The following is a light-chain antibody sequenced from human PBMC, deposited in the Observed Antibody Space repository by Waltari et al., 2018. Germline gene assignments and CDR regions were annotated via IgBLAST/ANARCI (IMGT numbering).Light chain of an antibody. J-gene: IGLJ3*02. CDR3: QTWVTGIGWL. V-gene: IGLV4-69*02. Sequence: HLVLTQSPSASASLGTSVTLTCALSSGHTSHSIACTQHQADKGPRFLMKVENDGSHTKGDGIPDRFSGSSSGAERYLTISSLQSEDEADYYCQTWVTGIGWLFGGGTKLTVL. CDR2: VENDGSH. CDR1: SGHTSHS.